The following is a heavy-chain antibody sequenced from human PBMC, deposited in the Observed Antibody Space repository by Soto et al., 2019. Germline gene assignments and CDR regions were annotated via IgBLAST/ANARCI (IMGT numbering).Heavy chain of an antibody. Sequence: SVKVSCKASGGSITRYAGSGVRQAPGRGLEWMGGIISMFGTTHYAQKFQGRVTITADESTNTVYMELFRLRSDDTAIYYCARDPCNSHGCYSCLVPWRQGTLIPFSS. CDR1: GGSITRYA. CDR3: ARDPCNSHGCYSCLVP. D-gene: IGHD2-21*02. V-gene: IGHV1-69*13. J-gene: IGHJ5*02. CDR2: IISMFGTT.